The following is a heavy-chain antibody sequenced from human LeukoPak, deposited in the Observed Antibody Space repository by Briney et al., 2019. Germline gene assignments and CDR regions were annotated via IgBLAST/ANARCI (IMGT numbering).Heavy chain of an antibody. V-gene: IGHV3-20*01. CDR1: GSTFDDYG. J-gene: IGHJ3*02. D-gene: IGHD5-12*01. CDR2: INWNGGST. Sequence: GGSLRLSCAASGSTFDDYGMSWVRQAPGKGLEWVSGINWNGGSTGYADSVKGRFTISRDNAKNSLYLQMNSLRAEDTALYHCARVGGLRLQGAFDIWGQGTMVTVSS. CDR3: ARVGGLRLQGAFDI.